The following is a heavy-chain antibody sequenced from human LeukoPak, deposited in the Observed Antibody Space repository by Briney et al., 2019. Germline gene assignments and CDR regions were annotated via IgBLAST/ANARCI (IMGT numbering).Heavy chain of an antibody. V-gene: IGHV1-69*06. CDR2: IIPIFGTA. D-gene: IGHD3-22*01. CDR1: GGTFSSYA. Sequence: SVKVSCKASGGTFSSYAISWVRQAPGQGLEWMGGIIPIFGTANYAQKFQGRVTITADKSTSTAYMELSSLRSEDTAVYYCARDGHRRYYYDSSGRADAFDIWGQGTMVTVSS. CDR3: ARDGHRRYYYDSSGRADAFDI. J-gene: IGHJ3*02.